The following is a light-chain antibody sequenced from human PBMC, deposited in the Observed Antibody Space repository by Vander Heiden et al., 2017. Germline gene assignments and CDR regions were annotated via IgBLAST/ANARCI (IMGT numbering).Light chain of an antibody. CDR1: QGVSSN. Sequence: ERVMPPSPATQSVSPGERATLSCRASQGVSSNVAWYQQKPGQAPRLLIYDASTRATGVPARFSGSGSGTEFTLTISGLQSEDFAVYHCQQYNNWPFTLGQGTKVEIK. V-gene: IGKV3-15*01. CDR2: DAS. J-gene: IGKJ2*01. CDR3: QQYNNWPFT.